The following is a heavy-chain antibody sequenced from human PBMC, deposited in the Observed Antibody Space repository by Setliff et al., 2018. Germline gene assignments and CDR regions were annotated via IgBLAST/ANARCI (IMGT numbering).Heavy chain of an antibody. CDR1: GFPFSTYW. CDR3: AKYYSDNSGPRGAFDY. Sequence: GALRLSCAASGFPFSTYWLNWVRQAPGKGLEWVANIKQDGSEKYYVDSVKGRFTIARDNAQNSLSLQMNSLRAEDTAVYYCAKYYSDNSGPRGAFDYWGQGILVTVSS. V-gene: IGHV3-7*01. D-gene: IGHD3-22*01. CDR2: IKQDGSEK. J-gene: IGHJ4*02.